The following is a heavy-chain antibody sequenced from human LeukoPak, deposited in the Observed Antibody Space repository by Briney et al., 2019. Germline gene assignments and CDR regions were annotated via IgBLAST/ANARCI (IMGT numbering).Heavy chain of an antibody. V-gene: IGHV1-69*05. CDR1: GGTFSSYA. D-gene: IGHD4-23*01. CDR2: IIPIFGTA. CDR3: ARGRGGYGGYYYGMDV. J-gene: IGHJ6*02. Sequence: SVKVSCKASGGTFSSYAISWVRQAPGQGLEWMGGIIPIFGTANYAQKFQGRVTMTRNTSISTAYMELSSLGSEDTAVYYCARGRGGYGGYYYGMDVWGQGTTVTVSS.